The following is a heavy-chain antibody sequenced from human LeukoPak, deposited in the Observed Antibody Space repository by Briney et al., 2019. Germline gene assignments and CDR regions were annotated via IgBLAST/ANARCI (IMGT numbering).Heavy chain of an antibody. Sequence: ASGKVSCKASGYTFTSYGISWVRQAPGQGLEWMGWISAYNGNTNYAQKLQGRVTMTTDTSTSTAYMELRSLRSDDTAVYYCARGPMYYDILTGYSNGIGDAFDIWGQGTMVTVSS. J-gene: IGHJ3*02. CDR1: GYTFTSYG. CDR3: ARGPMYYDILTGYSNGIGDAFDI. CDR2: ISAYNGNT. D-gene: IGHD3-9*01. V-gene: IGHV1-18*01.